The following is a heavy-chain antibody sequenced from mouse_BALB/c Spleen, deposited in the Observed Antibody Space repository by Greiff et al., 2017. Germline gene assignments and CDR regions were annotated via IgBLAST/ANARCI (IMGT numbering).Heavy chain of an antibody. D-gene: IGHD1-1*01. V-gene: IGHV5-12-2*01. CDR1: GFTFSSYT. Sequence: EVQRVESGGGLVQPGGSLKLSCAASGFTFSSYTMSWVRQTPEKRLEWVAYISNGGGSTYYPDTVKGRFTISRDNAKNTLYLQMSSLKSEDTAMYYCARRSITTVVGWYFDVWGAGTTVTVSS. J-gene: IGHJ1*01. CDR2: ISNGGGST. CDR3: ARRSITTVVGWYFDV.